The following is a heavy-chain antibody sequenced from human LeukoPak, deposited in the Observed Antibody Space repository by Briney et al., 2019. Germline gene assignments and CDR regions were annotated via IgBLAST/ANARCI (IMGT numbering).Heavy chain of an antibody. D-gene: IGHD2-15*01. CDR2: INPNSGGT. CDR3: ARDREDIVVVIAATPVN. Sequence: ASVKVSCKASGYTFTGYYMHWVRQAPGQGLEWMGWINPNSGGTNYAQKFQGRVTLTRDTSISTAYMELSRLRSDDTAVYYCARDREDIVVVIAATPVNWGQGTLVTVSS. V-gene: IGHV1-2*02. CDR1: GYTFTGYY. J-gene: IGHJ4*02.